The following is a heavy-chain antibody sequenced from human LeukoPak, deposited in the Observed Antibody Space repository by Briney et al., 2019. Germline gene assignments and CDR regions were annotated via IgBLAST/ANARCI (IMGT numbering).Heavy chain of an antibody. CDR3: ASFGAHSFDY. V-gene: IGHV7-4-1*02. CDR1: GYSFTSYA. D-gene: IGHD3-10*01. Sequence: ASVKVSCKTSGYSFTSYAMNWVRQAPGQGLEFMGWINTGTGNPTYAQGFTGRFVFSLDTSVSTAYLQISTLQPEDTAVYYCASFGAHSFDYWGQGTLVTVSS. J-gene: IGHJ4*02. CDR2: INTGTGNP.